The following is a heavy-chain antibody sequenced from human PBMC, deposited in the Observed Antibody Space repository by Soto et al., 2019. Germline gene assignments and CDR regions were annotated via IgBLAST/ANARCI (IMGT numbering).Heavy chain of an antibody. CDR3: AKSVTMIVVVITGFDY. D-gene: IGHD3-22*01. J-gene: IGHJ4*02. V-gene: IGHV3-43*01. Sequence: GGSLRLSCAASGFTFDDYTMHWVRQAPGKGLEWVSLISWDGGSTYYADSVKGRFTISRDNSKNSLYLQMNSLRTEDTALYYCAKSVTMIVVVITGFDYWGQGTLVTVS. CDR2: ISWDGGST. CDR1: GFTFDDYT.